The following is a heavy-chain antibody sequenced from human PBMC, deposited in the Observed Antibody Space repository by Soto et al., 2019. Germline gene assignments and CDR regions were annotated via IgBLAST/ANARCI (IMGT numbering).Heavy chain of an antibody. Sequence: SETLSLTCTVSGGSVSSGDYFWSWIRQPPGKGLEWIGYIYDSGSSYYNPSLRSRVTMSVDTSKNQFSLKLRSVTAADTAMYYCAREKGYISGPKNFDSWGQGTLVTVSS. V-gene: IGHV4-30-4*01. J-gene: IGHJ4*02. CDR2: IYDSGSS. CDR1: GGSVSSGDYF. CDR3: AREKGYISGPKNFDS. D-gene: IGHD5-12*01.